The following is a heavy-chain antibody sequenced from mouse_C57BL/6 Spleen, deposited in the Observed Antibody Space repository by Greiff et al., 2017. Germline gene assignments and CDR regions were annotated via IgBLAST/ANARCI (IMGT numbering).Heavy chain of an antibody. CDR1: GYTFTSYW. J-gene: IGHJ2*01. CDR2: IPPNSGST. CDR3: AREAYYFDY. Sequence: QVQLQQPGAELVKPGASVKLSCKASGYTFTSYWMHWVKQRPGQGLEWIGMIPPNSGSTNYNEKFKSKATLTVDKSSSTAYMQRSSLTSEDSAVYYCAREAYYFDYWGQGTTLTVSS. V-gene: IGHV1-64*01.